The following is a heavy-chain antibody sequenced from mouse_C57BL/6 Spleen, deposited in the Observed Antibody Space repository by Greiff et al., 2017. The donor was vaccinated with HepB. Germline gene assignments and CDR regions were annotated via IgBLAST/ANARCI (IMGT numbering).Heavy chain of an antibody. J-gene: IGHJ2*01. D-gene: IGHD1-1*01. CDR1: GYAFSSYW. CDR2: IYPGDGDT. Sequence: VKVVESGAELVKPGASVKISCKASGYAFSSYWMNWVKQRPGKGLEWIGQIYPGDGDTNYNGKFKGKATLTADKSSSTAYMQLSSLTSEDSAVYFCARNRYYGSIDYWGQGTTLTVSS. CDR3: ARNRYYGSIDY. V-gene: IGHV1-80*01.